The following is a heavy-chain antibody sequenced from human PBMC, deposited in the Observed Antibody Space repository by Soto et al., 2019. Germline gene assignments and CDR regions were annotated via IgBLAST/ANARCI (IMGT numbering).Heavy chain of an antibody. CDR2: IYSGGST. CDR3: AREGRFLEWLSTYYMDA. J-gene: IGHJ6*03. V-gene: IGHV3-66*01. CDR1: GFTVSSNY. Sequence: GRSLRLSCAASGFTVSSNYMSWVRQAPGKGLEWVSVIYSGGSTYYADSVKGRFTISRDNSKNTLYLQMNSLRAEDTAVYYCAREGRFLEWLSTYYMDAWGKGTTVTVSS. D-gene: IGHD3-3*01.